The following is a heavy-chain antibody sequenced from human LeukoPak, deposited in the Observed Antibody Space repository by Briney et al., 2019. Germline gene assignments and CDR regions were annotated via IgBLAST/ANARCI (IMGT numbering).Heavy chain of an antibody. CDR1: GFTFSSYW. V-gene: IGHV3-7*01. D-gene: IGHD1-26*01. CDR2: IKQDGSEK. Sequence: GGSLRLSCAASGFTFSSYWMSWVRQAPGKGLEWVANIKQDGSEKHYVDSVKGRFTTSRDNAKSSLYLQMNSLRAEDTAVYYCAITRDGSYSNFDYWGQGTLVTVSS. J-gene: IGHJ4*02. CDR3: AITRDGSYSNFDY.